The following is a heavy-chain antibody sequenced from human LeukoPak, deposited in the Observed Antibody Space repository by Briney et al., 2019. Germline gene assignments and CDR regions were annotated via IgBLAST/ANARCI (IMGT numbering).Heavy chain of an antibody. D-gene: IGHD2/OR15-2a*01. J-gene: IGHJ4*02. V-gene: IGHV3-74*01. Sequence: GGSLRLSCAASGNYCMHWVRQAPGKGLVWVSHINSDGSWTSYADSVKGRFTISKDNAKNTVYLQMNSLRAEDTAVYHCVSFYETYWGRGTLVTVSS. CDR3: VSFYETY. CDR2: INSDGSWT. CDR1: GNYC.